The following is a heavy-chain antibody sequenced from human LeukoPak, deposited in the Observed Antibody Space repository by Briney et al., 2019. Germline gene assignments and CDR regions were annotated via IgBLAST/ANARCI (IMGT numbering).Heavy chain of an antibody. CDR1: GFTFSSYE. CDR3: ARFHDYSNYGRYYYYGMDV. Sequence: PGGSLRLSCAASGFTFSSYEMNWVRQAPGKGREWVSYISRSGSTIYYADSVKGRFTISRDNAKTSLYLQMNSLRAEDTAVYYCARFHDYSNYGRYYYYGMDVWGQGTTVTASS. D-gene: IGHD4-11*01. V-gene: IGHV3-48*03. J-gene: IGHJ6*02. CDR2: ISRSGSTI.